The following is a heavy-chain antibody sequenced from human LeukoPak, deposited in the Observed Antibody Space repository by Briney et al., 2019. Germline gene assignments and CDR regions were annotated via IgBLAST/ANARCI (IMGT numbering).Heavy chain of an antibody. D-gene: IGHD2-2*01. V-gene: IGHV1-69*05. CDR3: ARGVVPAAISQNGFGP. CDR2: IIPICGTG. Sequence: ASLKVSCKASGGTFSSYSMSWVRQAPGQGLEWMGGIIPICGTGNYAQKFQGRFTITTDESKSTAYMELSSLRSEDTAVYYCARGVVPAAISQNGFGPWGQGALVTASS. CDR1: GGTFSSYS. J-gene: IGHJ5*02.